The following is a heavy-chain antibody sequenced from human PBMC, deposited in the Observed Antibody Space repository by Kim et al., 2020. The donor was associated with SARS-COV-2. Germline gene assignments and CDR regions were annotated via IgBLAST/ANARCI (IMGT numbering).Heavy chain of an antibody. CDR3: AKVRGGNTVTTSGGMDV. V-gene: IGHV3-23*01. CDR2: ISGSGGST. J-gene: IGHJ6*02. D-gene: IGHD4-17*01. Sequence: GGSLRLSCAAFGFTFSSYAMSWVRQAPGKGLEWVSAISGSGGSTYYADSVKGRFTISRDNSKNTLYLQMNSLRAEDTAVYYCAKVRGGNTVTTSGGMDVWGQGTTVTVSS. CDR1: GFTFSSYA.